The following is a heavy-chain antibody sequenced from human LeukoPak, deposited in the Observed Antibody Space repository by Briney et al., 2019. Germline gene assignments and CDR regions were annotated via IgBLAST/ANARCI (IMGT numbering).Heavy chain of an antibody. V-gene: IGHV3-7*01. J-gene: IGHJ3*02. D-gene: IGHD1-26*01. CDR3: ARDGFFGGGALDAFDI. Sequence: GGSLRLSCAASGFTFSSYWMSWVRQAPGKGLEWVANIKQDGGEKYYVDSVKGRFTISRDNAKNSLYLQMNSLRAEDTAMYYCARDGFFGGGALDAFDIWGQGTMVTVSS. CDR2: IKQDGGEK. CDR1: GFTFSSYW.